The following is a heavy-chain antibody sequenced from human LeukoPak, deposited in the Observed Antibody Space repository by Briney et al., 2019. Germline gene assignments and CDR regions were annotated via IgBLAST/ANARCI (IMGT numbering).Heavy chain of an antibody. CDR3: ARRLHYLDY. CDR2: IRYSETT. CDR1: GGSISSTYDH. D-gene: IGHD2-21*02. V-gene: IGHV4-39*01. J-gene: IGHJ4*02. Sequence: SETLSLTCTVSGGSISSTYDHWDWIRQSPGKGLEWLGSIRYSETTYYNPSLKGRVTMFVDTSNNQFSLRLRSVTAADTAVYYCARRLHYLDYWGQGSLVTVSS.